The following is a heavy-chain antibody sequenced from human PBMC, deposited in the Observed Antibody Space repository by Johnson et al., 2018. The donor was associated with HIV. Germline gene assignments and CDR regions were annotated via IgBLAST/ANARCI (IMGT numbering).Heavy chain of an antibody. CDR1: GFSFSDYG. Sequence: QVQLVESGGGGVQPGKSLRLSCAASGFSFSDYGMHWVRQAPGKGLEWVAVIVFDGSNKYYADSVKGRFTISRDNSKSTLYLQMNSLKTEDTALYYCARVRGLIAFDIWGQGTMVTVSS. CDR3: ARVRGLIAFDI. CDR2: IVFDGSNK. D-gene: IGHD3-22*01. V-gene: IGHV3-30*03. J-gene: IGHJ3*02.